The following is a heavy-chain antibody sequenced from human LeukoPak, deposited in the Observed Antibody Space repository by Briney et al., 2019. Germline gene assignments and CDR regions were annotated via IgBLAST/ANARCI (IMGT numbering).Heavy chain of an antibody. Sequence: ASVKVSCKASGYTFTSYYMHWVRQAPGQGLEWMGIINPSGGSTSYAQKFQGRVTMTRDMSTSTVYMELSSLRSEDTAVYYCARGGRYYYDSSGYYYDYWGQGTLVTVSS. D-gene: IGHD3-22*01. J-gene: IGHJ4*02. CDR1: GYTFTSYY. CDR2: INPSGGST. CDR3: ARGGRYYYDSSGYYYDY. V-gene: IGHV1-46*01.